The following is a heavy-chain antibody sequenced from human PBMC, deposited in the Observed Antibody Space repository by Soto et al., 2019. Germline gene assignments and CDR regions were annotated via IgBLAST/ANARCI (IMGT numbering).Heavy chain of an antibody. J-gene: IGHJ5*02. CDR2: ISSSSSSTI. CDR3: ARDRDRDYGSGSQWWFDP. V-gene: IGHV3-48*01. CDR1: GFTFSSYS. D-gene: IGHD3-10*01. Sequence: PGGSLRLSCAVSGFTFSSYSMNWVRQAPGKGLEWVSYISSSSSSTIYYADSVKGRFTISRDNAKNSLYLQMNSLRAEDTAVYYCARDRDRDYGSGSQWWFDPWGQGTLVTVSS.